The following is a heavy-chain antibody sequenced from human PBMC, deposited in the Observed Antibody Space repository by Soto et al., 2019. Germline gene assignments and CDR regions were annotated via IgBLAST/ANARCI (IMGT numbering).Heavy chain of an antibody. V-gene: IGHV1-69*13. CDR3: ASALFGELYFYNGMVV. CDR2: ILPIFGAA. CDR1: GGTFSSSA. D-gene: IGHD3-10*02. Sequence: SVKVSCKASGGTFSSSAIRWVRQAPGQGLEWMGGILPIFGAANYAEKFQGRVTITADESTSTAYMEMSGLRSEDTAVYYCASALFGELYFYNGMVVSGPGTTVSVSS. J-gene: IGHJ6*02.